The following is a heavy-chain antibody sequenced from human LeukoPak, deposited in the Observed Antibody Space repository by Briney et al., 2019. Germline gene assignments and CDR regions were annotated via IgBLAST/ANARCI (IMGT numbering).Heavy chain of an antibody. CDR2: IYSSGGT. D-gene: IGHD2-2*01. Sequence: GGSLRLSCAASGFTVSTNYMSWVRQAPGKGLEWVSVIYSSGGTYYADSVKGRFTVSRDDSENTVYLQMNSLRAEDTAVYYCARDSSSTSCYDYWGQGTLVTVSS. J-gene: IGHJ4*02. CDR3: ARDSSSTSCYDY. V-gene: IGHV3-53*01. CDR1: GFTVSTNY.